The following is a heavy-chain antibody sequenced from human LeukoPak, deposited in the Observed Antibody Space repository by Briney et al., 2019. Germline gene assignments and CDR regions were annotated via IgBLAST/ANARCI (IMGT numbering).Heavy chain of an antibody. V-gene: IGHV3-30*04. J-gene: IGHJ5*02. CDR1: GFNFNNFA. CDR2: ISYDGSNK. CDR3: ARDRVAARPRWFDP. Sequence: GGSLRLSCAASGFNFNNFAMSWVRQAPGKGLEWVAVISYDGSNKYYADSVKGRFTISRDNSKNTLYLQMNSLRAEDTAVYYCARDRVAARPRWFDPWGQGTLVTVSS. D-gene: IGHD6-6*01.